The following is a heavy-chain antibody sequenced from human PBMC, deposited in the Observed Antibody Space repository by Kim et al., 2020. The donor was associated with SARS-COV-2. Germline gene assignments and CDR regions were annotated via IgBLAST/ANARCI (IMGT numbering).Heavy chain of an antibody. J-gene: IGHJ6*02. V-gene: IGHV3-30*02. Sequence: GRFTISRDNSKNTLYLQMNSLRAEYTAVYYCAKEFRYYGSGSYYFYGMDVWGQGTTVTVSS. CDR3: AKEFRYYGSGSYYFYGMDV. D-gene: IGHD3-10*01.